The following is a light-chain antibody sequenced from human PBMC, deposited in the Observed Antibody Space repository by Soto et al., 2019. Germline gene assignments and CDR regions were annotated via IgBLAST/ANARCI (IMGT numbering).Light chain of an antibody. CDR1: QSLSSSY. CDR3: QQYVSSLQT. CDR2: GAS. Sequence: EIVLTQSPGPLSLSPGERATLSCTASQSLSSSYLAWYQQKPGQAPRLLIYGASSRATGIPDRFSGGGSGADFALTISRLEPGDSAVYYCQQYVSSLQTFGQGTKVEIK. V-gene: IGKV3-20*01. J-gene: IGKJ1*01.